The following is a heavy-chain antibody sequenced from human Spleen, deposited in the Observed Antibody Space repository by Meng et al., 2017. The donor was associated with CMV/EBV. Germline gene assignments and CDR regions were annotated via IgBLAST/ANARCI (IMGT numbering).Heavy chain of an antibody. CDR2: ISDSAINT. CDR1: GFTFSSYA. J-gene: IGHJ3*02. V-gene: IGHV3-23*01. CDR3: AREVGYVFDI. Sequence: GESLKISCAASGFTFSSYAMTWVRQAPGKGLEWVSAISDSAINTYYADSVKGRFTISRDNSKNTLYLQMNSLRAEDTAVYYCAREVGYVFDIWGQGTMVTVSS.